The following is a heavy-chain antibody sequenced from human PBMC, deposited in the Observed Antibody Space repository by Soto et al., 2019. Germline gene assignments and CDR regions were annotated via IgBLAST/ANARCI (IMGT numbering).Heavy chain of an antibody. Sequence: ETLSLTCAVYCGSFSGYYCSLIRQPPGNGLEWIGEINHSGSTNYNPSLKSRVTISVDTSKNQFSPKLSSVTAADTAVYYCERERGGVIAARTYYCGYGGQGTLV. CDR1: CGSFSGYY. D-gene: IGHD6-6*01. CDR2: INHSGST. J-gene: IGHJ4*02. CDR3: ERERGGVIAARTYYCGY. V-gene: IGHV4-34*01.